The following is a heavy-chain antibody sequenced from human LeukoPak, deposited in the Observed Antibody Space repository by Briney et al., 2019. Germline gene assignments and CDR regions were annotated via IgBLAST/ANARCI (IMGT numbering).Heavy chain of an antibody. CDR1: GGSISSYY. CDR2: IYYSGST. J-gene: IGHJ4*02. V-gene: IGHV4-59*08. Sequence: PSETLSLTCTVSGGSISSYYWSWIRQPPGKGLEWIGSIYYSGSTYYNPSLKSRVTISVDTSKNQFSLKLSSVTAADTAVYYCARQRSSGYFSAFDYWGQGTLVTVSS. CDR3: ARQRSSGYFSAFDY. D-gene: IGHD3-22*01.